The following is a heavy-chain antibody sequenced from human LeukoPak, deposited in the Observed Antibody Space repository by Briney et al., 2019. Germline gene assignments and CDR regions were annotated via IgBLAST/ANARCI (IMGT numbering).Heavy chain of an antibody. J-gene: IGHJ6*03. Sequence: GGSLRLSCAASGFTVSSNYMSWVRQAPGKGLEWVSVIYSGGSTYYADSVKGRFTISRDNSKNTLYLQMNSLRAEDTAVYYCARGGAAPTPYYYYYYMDVWGKGTTITVSS. D-gene: IGHD6-13*01. V-gene: IGHV3-53*01. CDR2: IYSGGST. CDR3: ARGGAAPTPYYYYYYMDV. CDR1: GFTVSSNY.